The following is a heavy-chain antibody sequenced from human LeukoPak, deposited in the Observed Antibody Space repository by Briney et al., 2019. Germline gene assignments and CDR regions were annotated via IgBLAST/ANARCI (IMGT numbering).Heavy chain of an antibody. J-gene: IGHJ4*02. Sequence: GGSLRLSCAASGFTFSSYGMHWVRQAPGKGLEWVAFIRYDGSDKYYADSVKGRFTISRDNSKNTLYLQMNSLRAEDTAVYYCAKDRASRVPAAKGDFDYWGQGTLVTVSS. CDR3: AKDRASRVPAAKGDFDY. CDR1: GFTFSSYG. CDR2: IRYDGSDK. V-gene: IGHV3-30*02. D-gene: IGHD2-2*01.